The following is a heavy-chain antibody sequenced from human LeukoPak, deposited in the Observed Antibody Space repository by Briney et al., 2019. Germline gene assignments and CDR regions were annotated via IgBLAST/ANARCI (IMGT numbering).Heavy chain of an antibody. D-gene: IGHD2-21*02. CDR2: ISAYNGNT. J-gene: IGHJ4*02. V-gene: IGHV1-18*01. Sequence: GASVKVSCKASGYTFTSYGISWVRQAPGQGLEWMGRISAYNGNTNYAQKLQGRVTMTTDTSTSTAYMELRSLRSDDTAVYYCARDLGRHIVVVTAMDYWGQGTLVTVSS. CDR1: GYTFTSYG. CDR3: ARDLGRHIVVVTAMDY.